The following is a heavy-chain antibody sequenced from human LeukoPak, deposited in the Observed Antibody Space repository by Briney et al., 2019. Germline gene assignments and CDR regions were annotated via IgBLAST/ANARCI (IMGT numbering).Heavy chain of an antibody. J-gene: IGHJ5*02. CDR2: IHHTGNT. CDR3: ARAIQLRYFDGLTGRFDP. V-gene: IGHV4-59*12. CDR1: GGSISGYY. Sequence: PSETLSLTCIVSGGSISGYYWSWIRQPPGKGLEWIGYIHHTGNTNYNPSLKSRVTISVDTSKNQFSLKLSSVTAADTAVYYCARAIQLRYFDGLTGRFDPWGQGTLVTVSS. D-gene: IGHD3-9*01.